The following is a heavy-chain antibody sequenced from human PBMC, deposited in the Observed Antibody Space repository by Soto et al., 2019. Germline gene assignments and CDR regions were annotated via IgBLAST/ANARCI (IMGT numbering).Heavy chain of an antibody. Sequence: SETLSLTCTVSGGSISSYYWSWIRQPPGKGLEWIGYIYYSGSTNYNPSLKSRVTISVDTSKNQFSLKLSSVTAADTAVCYCARDSRCSGGSCEPDAFDIWGQGTMVTVSS. CDR3: ARDSRCSGGSCEPDAFDI. V-gene: IGHV4-59*01. CDR2: IYYSGST. CDR1: GGSISSYY. J-gene: IGHJ3*02. D-gene: IGHD2-15*01.